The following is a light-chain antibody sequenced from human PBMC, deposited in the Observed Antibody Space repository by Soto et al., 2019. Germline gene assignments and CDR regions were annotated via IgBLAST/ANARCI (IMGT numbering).Light chain of an antibody. CDR2: GAS. V-gene: IGKV3-15*01. J-gene: IGKJ5*01. CDR1: QYVSNK. Sequence: EIVMTQSPATLSVSPGETATLSCRASQYVSNKVAWYQQKPGQAPCLLILGASTRATGVPARFSGSGSGTEFTLSISSLQSEDFAVYYCKQYKEWPPFTFGQGTRLEI. CDR3: KQYKEWPPFT.